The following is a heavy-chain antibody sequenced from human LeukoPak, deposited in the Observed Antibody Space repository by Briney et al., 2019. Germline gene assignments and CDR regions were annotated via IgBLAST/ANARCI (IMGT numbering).Heavy chain of an antibody. V-gene: IGHV3-48*01. J-gene: IGHJ4*02. D-gene: IGHD5-18*01. CDR2: ISSSSSTI. CDR1: GFTFSSYG. Sequence: GGSLRLSCAASGFTFSSYGMHWVRQAPGKGLEWVSYISSSSSTIYYADSVKGRFTISRENAKNSLYLQMNSLRAEDTAVYYCARAVDTAMAYYFDYWGQGTLVTVSS. CDR3: ARAVDTAMAYYFDY.